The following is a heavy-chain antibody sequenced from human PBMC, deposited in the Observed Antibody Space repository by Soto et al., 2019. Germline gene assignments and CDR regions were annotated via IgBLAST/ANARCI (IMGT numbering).Heavy chain of an antibody. V-gene: IGHV1-69*10. Sequence: ASVKVSCKASGGTFSSYAISWVRQAPGQGLEWMGGIIPILGIANYAQKFQGRVTITADKSTSTAYMELSSLRSEDTAVYYCARDKNSGYDYYYYGMDVWGQGTTVTVSS. J-gene: IGHJ6*02. CDR2: IIPILGIA. D-gene: IGHD5-12*01. CDR1: GGTFSSYA. CDR3: ARDKNSGYDYYYYGMDV.